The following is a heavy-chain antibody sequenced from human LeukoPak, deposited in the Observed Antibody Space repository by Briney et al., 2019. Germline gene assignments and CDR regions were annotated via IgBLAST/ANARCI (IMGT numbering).Heavy chain of an antibody. CDR2: IDSGGST. Sequence: GSLRLSCAASGITVSSHYMTWVRQAPGKGLEWVSVIDSGGSTNSADSVKGRFSVSRDNSKNTLYLQMNSPRVEDTAVYYCARTYGDYDYYYGMDVWGQGTTVTVSS. D-gene: IGHD4-17*01. V-gene: IGHV3-66*01. CDR1: GITVSSHY. CDR3: ARTYGDYDYYYGMDV. J-gene: IGHJ6*01.